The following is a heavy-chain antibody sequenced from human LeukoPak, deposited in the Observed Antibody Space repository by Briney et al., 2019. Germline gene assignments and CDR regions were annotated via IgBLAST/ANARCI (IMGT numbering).Heavy chain of an antibody. J-gene: IGHJ1*01. CDR1: GGTFSSYA. V-gene: IGHV1-69*01. Sequence: SVKVSCKASGGTFSSYAISWVRQAPGQGLEWMGGIIPVFGTANYAQKFQGRVTITADESTSTAYMELSSLRSEDTAVYYCARARERLQYIGYFQHWGQGTLVTVSS. D-gene: IGHD4-11*01. CDR3: ARARERLQYIGYFQH. CDR2: IIPVFGTA.